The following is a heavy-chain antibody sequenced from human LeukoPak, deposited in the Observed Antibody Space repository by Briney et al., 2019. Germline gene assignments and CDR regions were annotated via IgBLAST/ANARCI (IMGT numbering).Heavy chain of an antibody. CDR3: ARGKGGRIVVVPAAIRVAWFDP. Sequence: PSETLSPTCAVSGGSFSGYYWSWIRQPPGKGLEWIGEINHSGSTNYNPSLKSRVTISVDTSKNQFSLKLSSVTAADTAVYYCARGKGGRIVVVPAAIRVAWFDPWGQGTLVTVSS. V-gene: IGHV4-34*01. J-gene: IGHJ5*02. CDR2: INHSGST. CDR1: GGSFSGYY. D-gene: IGHD2-2*02.